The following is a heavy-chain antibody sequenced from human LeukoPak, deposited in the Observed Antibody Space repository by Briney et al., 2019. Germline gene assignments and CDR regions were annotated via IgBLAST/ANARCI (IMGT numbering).Heavy chain of an antibody. CDR3: ARATVGTVEFDQ. Sequence: SETLSLTCTVSGGSISSAGHYWGWIRQPPGKGLEWIGSMHYSGRTYYSPSLKSRATISVDTSKSQFFLKLHSMTAADSAVYYCARATVGTVEFDQWGQGTLVTVSS. CDR1: GGSISSAGHY. D-gene: IGHD5-12*01. CDR2: MHYSGRT. J-gene: IGHJ4*02. V-gene: IGHV4-39*07.